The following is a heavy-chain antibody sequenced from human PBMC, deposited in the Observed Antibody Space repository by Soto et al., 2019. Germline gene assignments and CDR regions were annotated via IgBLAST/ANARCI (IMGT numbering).Heavy chain of an antibody. Sequence: SETLSLTCTVSGDSIRSDKWWSWVRQPPGKGLEWIGEIYHSGTTKYNPSLKSRVTISVDKSENQFSLNVISVTDEDTAVYYCARGETQQQRDYWGQGTLVTVS. CDR1: GDSIRSDKW. CDR2: IYHSGTT. V-gene: IGHV4-4*02. J-gene: IGHJ4*02. D-gene: IGHD6-13*01. CDR3: ARGETQQQRDY.